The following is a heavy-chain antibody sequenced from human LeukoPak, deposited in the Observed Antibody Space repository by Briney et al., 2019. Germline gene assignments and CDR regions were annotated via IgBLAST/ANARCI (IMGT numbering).Heavy chain of an antibody. CDR2: FDPEDGET. CDR1: GYTLTELS. J-gene: IGHJ4*02. Sequence: ASVKVSCKVSGYTLTELSMHWVRQAPGKGLEWMGGFDPEDGETIYAQKFQGRVTMTEDTSTDTAYMELSSLRSEDTAVYYCATDRYCSSTSCYRAFDYWGQGTLVTVSP. V-gene: IGHV1-24*01. CDR3: ATDRYCSSTSCYRAFDY. D-gene: IGHD2-2*02.